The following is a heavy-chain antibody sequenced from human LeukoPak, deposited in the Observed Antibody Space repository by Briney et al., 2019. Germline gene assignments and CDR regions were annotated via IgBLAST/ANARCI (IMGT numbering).Heavy chain of an antibody. CDR1: GGSFSGYY. CDR3: ARLAQRPHVLRYFDWLPRFDP. Sequence: NPSETLSLTCAVYGGSFSGYYWSWIRQPPGKGLEWIGEINHSGSTNYNPSLKSRVTISVDTSKNQFSLKLSSVTAADTAVYYCARLAQRPHVLRYFDWLPRFDPWGQGTLVTVSS. CDR2: INHSGST. V-gene: IGHV4-34*01. D-gene: IGHD3-9*01. J-gene: IGHJ5*02.